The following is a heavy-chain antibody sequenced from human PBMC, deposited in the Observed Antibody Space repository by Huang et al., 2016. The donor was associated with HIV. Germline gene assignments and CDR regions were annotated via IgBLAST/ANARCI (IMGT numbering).Heavy chain of an antibody. J-gene: IGHJ4*02. D-gene: IGHD3-10*01. CDR2: CYYSGST. V-gene: IGHV4-39*02. CDR3: ARLPGSITMIRGVITDPY. Sequence: QLQLQESGPGLVKPSETLSLTCPVSGGSLRSDNYYWGWLRQPPGKGVEWIGSCYYSGSTYYNPSLKRRVTITVDTSKNHFSLRMRSVTAADTAVYYCARLPGSITMIRGVITDPYWGQGTLVTVSS. CDR1: GGSLRSDNYY.